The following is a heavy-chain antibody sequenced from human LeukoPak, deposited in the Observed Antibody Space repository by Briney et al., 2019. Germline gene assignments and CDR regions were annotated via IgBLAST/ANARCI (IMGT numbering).Heavy chain of an antibody. CDR1: GFTFDDYA. J-gene: IGHJ4*02. Sequence: GGSLRLSCAASGFTFDDYAMHWVRQAPGKGLEWVSATSSSDAGTYHADSVRGRFTISRDNSKNTLYLQMNSLRVEDAAVYYCARAPVTSCRGAYCYPFDYWGQGTLVTVSS. CDR2: TSSSDAGT. CDR3: ARAPVTSCRGAYCYPFDY. D-gene: IGHD2-21*01. V-gene: IGHV3-23*01.